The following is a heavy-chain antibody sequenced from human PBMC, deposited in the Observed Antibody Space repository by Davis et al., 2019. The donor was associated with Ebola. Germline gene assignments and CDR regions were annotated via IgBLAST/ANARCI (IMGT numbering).Heavy chain of an antibody. CDR2: ISSGSSTI. Sequence: GESLKISCAASGFTLTDYAMSWVRQAPGKRLEWVSYISSGSSTIYYADSVKGRFTISRDNAKNSLYLQMNSLRDEDTAVYYCARVRGLCTNGVCCPYWYFDLWGRGTLVTVSS. D-gene: IGHD2-8*01. CDR1: GFTLTDYA. J-gene: IGHJ2*01. V-gene: IGHV3-48*02. CDR3: ARVRGLCTNGVCCPYWYFDL.